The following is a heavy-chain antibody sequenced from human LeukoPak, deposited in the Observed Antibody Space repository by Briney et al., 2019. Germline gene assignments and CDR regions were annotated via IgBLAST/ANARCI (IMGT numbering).Heavy chain of an antibody. CDR3: ASCSDNCYLRYFDL. CDR1: GGSFSDYY. Sequence: SETLSLTCAVYGGSFSDYYWSWIRQPPGRGLEWIGEINHSGSTNYNPSLKSRVTISVDTSKNQFSLKLSSVTAADTAVYYCASCSDNCYLRYFDLWGRGTLVTVPS. V-gene: IGHV4-34*01. D-gene: IGHD2-21*02. CDR2: INHSGST. J-gene: IGHJ2*01.